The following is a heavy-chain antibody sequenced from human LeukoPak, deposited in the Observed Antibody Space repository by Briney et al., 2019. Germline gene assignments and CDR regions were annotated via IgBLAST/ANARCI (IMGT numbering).Heavy chain of an antibody. D-gene: IGHD5-18*01. Sequence: PSETLSLTCAVYGGSFSGYYWSWIRQPPGKGLEWIGEINHSGSTNYNPSLKSRVTISVNTSKNQFSLKLSSVTAADTAVYYCASLVLGSYGYNLPNFDYCGQGTLVPVSS. CDR2: INHSGST. V-gene: IGHV4-34*01. CDR3: ASLVLGSYGYNLPNFDY. CDR1: GGSFSGYY. J-gene: IGHJ4*02.